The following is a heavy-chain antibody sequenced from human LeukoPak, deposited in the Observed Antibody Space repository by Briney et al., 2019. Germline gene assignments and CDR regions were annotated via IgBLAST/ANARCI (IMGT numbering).Heavy chain of an antibody. V-gene: IGHV3-23*01. CDR3: AKEAVRSSIAVAGTRYFQH. Sequence: GGSLRLSCAASGFTFSRYGMSWVRQAPGKGLEWVSAISGSGGSTFYADSVKGRFTISRDNSKNTLYLQMNSLRAKDTAVYYCAKEAVRSSIAVAGTRYFQHWGQGTLVTVSS. J-gene: IGHJ1*01. D-gene: IGHD6-13*01. CDR2: ISGSGGST. CDR1: GFTFSRYG.